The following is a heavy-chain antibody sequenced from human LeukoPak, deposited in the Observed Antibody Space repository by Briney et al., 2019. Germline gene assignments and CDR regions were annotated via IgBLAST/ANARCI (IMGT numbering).Heavy chain of an antibody. D-gene: IGHD7-27*01. CDR2: IYYSGST. CDR1: GGSISSGDYY. J-gene: IGHJ4*02. CDR3: ARDPGVPDYFDY. Sequence: SETLSLTCTFSGGSISSGDYYWSWIRQPPRKGLGGIGYIYYSGSTYYNPSLKSRVTISVDTSKNQFSLKLSSVTAADTAVYYCARDPGVPDYFDYWGQGTLVTVSS. V-gene: IGHV4-30-4*08.